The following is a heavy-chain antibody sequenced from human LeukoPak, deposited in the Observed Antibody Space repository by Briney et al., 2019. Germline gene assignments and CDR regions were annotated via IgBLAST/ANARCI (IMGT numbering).Heavy chain of an antibody. CDR3: VKDPRDTYGTNWFVS. CDR2: ISGTGGAT. V-gene: IGHV3-23*01. D-gene: IGHD2-21*01. J-gene: IGHJ5*01. Sequence: GGSLRHSCVASGLSFGNYAMSWVRQAPGKGLQWVSQISGTGGATWYAGFARDRFTISRDNSKKTLYLQMSGLRVEDTAMYYCVKDPRDTYGTNWFVSWGQGTLLIVSS. CDR1: GLSFGNYA.